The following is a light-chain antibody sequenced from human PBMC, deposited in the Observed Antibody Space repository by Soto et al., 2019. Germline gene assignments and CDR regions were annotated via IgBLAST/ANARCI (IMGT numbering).Light chain of an antibody. CDR3: QQYNSYPLT. J-gene: IGKJ3*01. CDR2: KAS. Sequence: DIQMTQSPSTLSASVGDRVTITCRASQSISSWLAWYQQKPGKAPKLLIYKASNLESGVPSRFSGSGSGTEFTLTFSSLQPDDFATYYCQQYNSYPLTFGPGTKVDI. CDR1: QSISSW. V-gene: IGKV1-5*03.